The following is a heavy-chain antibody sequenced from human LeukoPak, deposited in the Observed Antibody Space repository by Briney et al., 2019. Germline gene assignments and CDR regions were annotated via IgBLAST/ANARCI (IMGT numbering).Heavy chain of an antibody. D-gene: IGHD2-15*01. J-gene: IGHJ5*02. Sequence: GASVKVSCKASGYTFTSYAMNWVRQAPGQGLEWMGWINTNTGNPTYAQGFTGRFVFSLDTSVSTAYLQISSLKAEDTAVYYCARDAWAEVAADNWFDPWGQGTLVTVSS. CDR3: ARDAWAEVAADNWFDP. CDR2: INTNTGNP. V-gene: IGHV7-4-1*02. CDR1: GYTFTSYA.